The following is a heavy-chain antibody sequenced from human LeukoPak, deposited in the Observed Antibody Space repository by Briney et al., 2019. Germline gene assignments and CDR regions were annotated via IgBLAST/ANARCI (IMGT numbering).Heavy chain of an antibody. Sequence: PGGSLRLSCAASGFKFSDFWMTWVRQTPGKGLEWMANIKEDGSEEYHVDSVKGRFTISRDNTKSSLFLQMNSLRGDDTAVYYCVRDSRPGGAMGLYHNFDFWGQGTLVTVSS. CDR2: IKEDGSEE. CDR3: VRDSRPGGAMGLYHNFDF. J-gene: IGHJ4*02. CDR1: GFKFSDFW. D-gene: IGHD3-16*01. V-gene: IGHV3-7*01.